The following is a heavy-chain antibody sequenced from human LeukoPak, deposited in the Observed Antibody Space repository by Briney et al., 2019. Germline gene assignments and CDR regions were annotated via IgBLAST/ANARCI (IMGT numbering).Heavy chain of an antibody. D-gene: IGHD3-9*01. J-gene: IGHJ4*02. CDR1: GYTFTSYY. CDR2: INPSGGST. Sequence: ASVKVSCKVSGYTFTSYYMHWVRQAPGQGLEWMGIINPSGGSTSYAQKFQGRVTMTRDTSTSTVYMELSSLRSEDTAVYYCARPPYDILTGYPPVYFDYWGQGTLVTVSS. V-gene: IGHV1-46*01. CDR3: ARPPYDILTGYPPVYFDY.